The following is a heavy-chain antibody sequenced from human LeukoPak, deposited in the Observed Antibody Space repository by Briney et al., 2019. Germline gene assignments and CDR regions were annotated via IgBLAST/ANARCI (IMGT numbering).Heavy chain of an antibody. CDR2: IWYDGSSK. CDR3: ARDPYSGSYYPDY. V-gene: IGHV3-33*01. CDR1: GFTFSSYG. Sequence: GGSLRLSCAASGFTFSSYGMHWVRQAPGKGLEWVAVIWYDGSSKYYADSVKGRFTISRDNSKNTLYLQMNSLRAEDTAVYYCARDPYSGSYYPDYWGQGTLVTVSS. D-gene: IGHD1-26*01. J-gene: IGHJ4*02.